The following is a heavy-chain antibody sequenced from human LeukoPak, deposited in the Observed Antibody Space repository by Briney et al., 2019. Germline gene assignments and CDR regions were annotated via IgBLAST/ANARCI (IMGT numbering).Heavy chain of an antibody. Sequence: SETLSLTRTVSGGSISSGSYYCSWIRQPAGKGLEWIRRIYASGSTNYNPSLKSRVTISVDTSKNQFSLKLTSVTAADTAVYYCARAEYSGRPAYYYYYMDVWGKGTTVTISS. D-gene: IGHD1-26*01. CDR2: IYASGST. J-gene: IGHJ6*03. CDR1: GGSISSGSYY. V-gene: IGHV4-61*02. CDR3: ARAEYSGRPAYYYYYMDV.